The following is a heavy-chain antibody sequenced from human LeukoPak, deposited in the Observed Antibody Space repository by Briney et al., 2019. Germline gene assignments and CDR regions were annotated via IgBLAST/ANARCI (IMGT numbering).Heavy chain of an antibody. CDR3: ARASGHYPLKRYYFDY. Sequence: SVKVSCKASGGTFISYAISWVRQAPGQGLEWMGRIIPILGIANYAQKFQGRVTITADKSTSTAYMELSSLRSEDTAVYYCARASGHYPLKRYYFDYWGQGTLVTVSS. V-gene: IGHV1-69*04. CDR1: GGTFISYA. D-gene: IGHD3-22*01. CDR2: IIPILGIA. J-gene: IGHJ4*02.